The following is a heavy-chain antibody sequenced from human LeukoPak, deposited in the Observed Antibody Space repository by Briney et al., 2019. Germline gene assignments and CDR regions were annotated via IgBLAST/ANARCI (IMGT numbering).Heavy chain of an antibody. CDR3: ARAFLDGLDI. D-gene: IGHD2/OR15-2a*01. CDR1: GFTFSSYS. J-gene: IGHJ3*02. V-gene: IGHV3-21*01. Sequence: PGGSLRLSCAASGFTFSSYSMNWVRQAPGKGLEWVSSISSSSSYIYYADSVKGRFTISRDNAKNSLYLQLNSLRAEDTAVYYCARAFLDGLDIWGQGTMVTVSS. CDR2: ISSSSSYI.